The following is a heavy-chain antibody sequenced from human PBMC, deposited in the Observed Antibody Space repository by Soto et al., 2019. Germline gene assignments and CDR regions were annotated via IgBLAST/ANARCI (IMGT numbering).Heavy chain of an antibody. J-gene: IGHJ5*02. D-gene: IGHD6-13*01. CDR1: GYTFINYD. CDR2: MNPGSGKT. V-gene: IGHV1-8*02. Sequence: SDKVSCKASGYTFINYDISWGRQATVQGLEWMGWMNPGSGKTGYANKFQGRVTMTRDASTSTAHLELSSLTSEDTAVYYCAREIAAAGTGKVNWFDPWGQGTLVTVSS. CDR3: AREIAAAGTGKVNWFDP.